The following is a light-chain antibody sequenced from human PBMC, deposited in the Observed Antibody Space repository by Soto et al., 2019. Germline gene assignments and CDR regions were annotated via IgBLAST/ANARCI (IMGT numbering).Light chain of an antibody. V-gene: IGKV3-20*01. CDR1: QSVSSSY. CDR3: QQYGSSPYT. CDR2: GAS. J-gene: IGKJ2*01. Sequence: EIVLTQSPGTLSLSPGERATLSCRASQSVSSSYLAWYQQKPGQAPRLLIYGASSRATGIPDRFSGSGSGTAFTLTISTLEPEDFAVHYCQQYGSSPYTFGQGTKLEIK.